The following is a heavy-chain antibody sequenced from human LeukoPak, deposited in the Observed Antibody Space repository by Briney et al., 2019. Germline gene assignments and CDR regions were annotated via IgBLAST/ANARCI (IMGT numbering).Heavy chain of an antibody. V-gene: IGHV4-38-2*02. J-gene: IGHJ2*01. CDR1: DYSISSGYY. D-gene: IGHD2-21*02. CDR3: ARHSTAIWYFDL. Sequence: PSETLSLTCTVSDYSISSGYYWGWIRQSPGKGLEWIGTIYHSGSAYYNPSLKSRVTISVDTSNNQFSLKLTSVTAADTAVYFCARHSTAIWYFDLWGRDTLVTVSS. CDR2: IYHSGSA.